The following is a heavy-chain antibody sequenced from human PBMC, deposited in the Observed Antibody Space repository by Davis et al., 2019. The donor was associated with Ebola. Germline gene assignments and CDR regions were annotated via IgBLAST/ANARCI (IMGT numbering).Heavy chain of an antibody. J-gene: IGHJ6*02. CDR2: IIPIFGTA. Sequence: SVKVSCKASGGTFSSYAISWVRQAPGQGLEWMGGIIPIFGTANYAQKFQGRVTITADESTSTAYMELSSLRSEDTAVYYCARDLTNRYDILTTYGMDVWGQGTTVTVSS. CDR3: ARDLTNRYDILTTYGMDV. D-gene: IGHD3-9*01. V-gene: IGHV1-69*13. CDR1: GGTFSSYA.